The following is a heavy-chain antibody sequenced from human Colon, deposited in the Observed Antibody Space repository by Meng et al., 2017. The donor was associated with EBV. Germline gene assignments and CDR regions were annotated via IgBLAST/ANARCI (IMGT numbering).Heavy chain of an antibody. D-gene: IGHD5-24*01. CDR2: IYHGGNT. V-gene: IGHV4-4*03. Sequence: QVHLQASGPGPWEPPGTLSLTCAVSGASISRNNWWSWVRQPPGKGLEWIGEIYHGGNTNYNPSLKSRVTISVDRSNDQFSLSLSSVTAADTAVYYCARGNAYNAPSFDYWGQGTLVTVSS. CDR1: GASISRNNW. CDR3: ARGNAYNAPSFDY. J-gene: IGHJ4*02.